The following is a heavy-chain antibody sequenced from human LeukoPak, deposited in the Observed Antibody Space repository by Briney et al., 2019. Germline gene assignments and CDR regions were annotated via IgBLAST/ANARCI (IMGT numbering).Heavy chain of an antibody. D-gene: IGHD2-2*01. CDR2: ISSSSNTI. Sequence: GGSLRLSCAASGFTFSSHSMNWVRQAPGKGLEWVSYISSSSNTIYYADSVKGRFTISRDNAKNSLYLHMNSLRAEDTAVYYCARLPVVPAAIIYYYYYYMDVWGKGTTVTVSS. V-gene: IGHV3-48*01. CDR3: ARLPVVPAAIIYYYYYYMDV. CDR1: GFTFSSHS. J-gene: IGHJ6*03.